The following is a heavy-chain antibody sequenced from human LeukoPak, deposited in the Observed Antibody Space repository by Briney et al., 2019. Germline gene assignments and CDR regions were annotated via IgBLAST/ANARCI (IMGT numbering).Heavy chain of an antibody. CDR2: IFYTGST. J-gene: IGHJ6*02. CDR3: AKDSRGSGTRYYGMDV. Sequence: SETLSLTCTVSGGSISNYYWSWIRQPPGKGLEWIGYIFYTGSTAYNSSLESRVTISVDSSKNQVSLRLNSVTAADTALYYCAKDSRGSGTRYYGMDVWGQGTTVIVSS. CDR1: GGSISNYY. V-gene: IGHV4-59*01. D-gene: IGHD3-10*01.